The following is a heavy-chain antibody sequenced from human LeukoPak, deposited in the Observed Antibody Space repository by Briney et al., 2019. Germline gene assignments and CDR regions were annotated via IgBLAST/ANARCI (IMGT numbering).Heavy chain of an antibody. D-gene: IGHD3-16*02. CDR1: GFTFSSYS. CDR3: AREGGYTQMPTL. V-gene: IGHV3-21*01. CDR2: ISSSSSYI. J-gene: IGHJ4*02. Sequence: GGSLRLSCAASGFTFSSYSMNWVRQAPGKGLEWVSSISSSSSYIYYADSLKGRFTISRDNAKNSLYLQMNSLRAEDTAVYYCAREGGYTQMPTLWGQGTLVTVSS.